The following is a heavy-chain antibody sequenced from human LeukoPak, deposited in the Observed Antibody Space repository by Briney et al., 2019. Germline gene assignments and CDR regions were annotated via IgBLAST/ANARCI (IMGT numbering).Heavy chain of an antibody. Sequence: HPGGSLRLSCAASGVTFSRYWMHWVRQAPGQGLVWVSRIKNDGSSTTYADAVKGRFTISRDNAKNTLYLHMNGLRAEDTAVYYCVREPYCSGGSCYTSGFDCWGQGTLVTVSS. CDR1: GVTFSRYW. V-gene: IGHV3-74*01. CDR3: VREPYCSGGSCYTSGFDC. J-gene: IGHJ4*02. D-gene: IGHD2-15*01. CDR2: IKNDGSST.